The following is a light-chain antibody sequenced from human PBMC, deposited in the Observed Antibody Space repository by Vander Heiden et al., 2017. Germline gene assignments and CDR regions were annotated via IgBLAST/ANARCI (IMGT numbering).Light chain of an antibody. Sequence: VQMTQSPSTLSASVGDRVIITCRASQSVRSWVAWYQQKPGKAPNLLIYKVSNLESGVPSRFSGSGSETEFTLTISSLQPDDFATYYCQHDDSYSWTFGQGTKVEIK. J-gene: IGKJ1*01. CDR1: QSVRSW. CDR3: QHDDSYSWT. CDR2: KVS. V-gene: IGKV1-5*03.